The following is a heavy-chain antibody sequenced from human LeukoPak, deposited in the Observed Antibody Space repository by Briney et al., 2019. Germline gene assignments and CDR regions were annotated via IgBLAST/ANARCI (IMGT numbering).Heavy chain of an antibody. CDR1: GFTFDDYA. CDR2: ISWNGDSI. CDR3: ARDPGLPNWYFDL. J-gene: IGHJ2*01. V-gene: IGHV3-9*01. Sequence: GGSLRLSCAASGFTFDDYAIHWVRQIPGKGLEWISGISWNGDSIGYADSVKGRFTISRDNAKNSLYLQMNSLRAEDTAVYYCARDPGLPNWYFDLWGRGTLVTVSS.